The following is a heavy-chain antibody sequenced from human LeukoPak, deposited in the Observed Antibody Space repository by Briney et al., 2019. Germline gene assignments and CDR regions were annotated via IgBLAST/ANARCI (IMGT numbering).Heavy chain of an antibody. J-gene: IGHJ5*02. D-gene: IGHD3-10*01. CDR3: ARDIPNYYGSGRINWFDP. CDR2: ISSSSSTI. V-gene: IGHV3-48*04. Sequence: GGSLRLSCEVSGFPFTLYNMNWVRQAPGKGLEWVSYISSSSSTIYYADSVKGRFTISRDNAKNSLYLQMNSLRAEDTAVYYCARDIPNYYGSGRINWFDPWGQGTLVTVSS. CDR1: GFPFTLYN.